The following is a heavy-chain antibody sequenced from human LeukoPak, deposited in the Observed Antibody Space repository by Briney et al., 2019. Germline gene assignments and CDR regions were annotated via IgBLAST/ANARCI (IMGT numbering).Heavy chain of an antibody. CDR2: IYYSGSN. V-gene: IGHV4-59*01. D-gene: IGHD6-19*01. CDR3: ARGGYSSGWDTKWFDP. CDR1: GGSISSYY. J-gene: IGHJ5*02. Sequence: TSETLSLTCTVSGGSISSYYWSWIRQPPGKGLEWIGYIYYSGSNSYNPSLKSRVSISVDTSKNQFSLKLSSVTAADTAVYYCARGGYSSGWDTKWFDPWGQGTLVTVSS.